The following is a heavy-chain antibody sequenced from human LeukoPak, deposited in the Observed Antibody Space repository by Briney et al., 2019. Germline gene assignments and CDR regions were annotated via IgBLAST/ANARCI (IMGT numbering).Heavy chain of an antibody. J-gene: IGHJ6*03. CDR2: ISGSGVST. Sequence: GGSLRLSCAASGFTFRTSGMSWVRQAPGKGLEWVSAISGSGVSTYYADSVKGRFTISRDNSKNTLYLQMNSLRAEDTAVYYCAKDLVRETNYYYYYMDVWGKGTTVTVSS. CDR3: AKDLVRETNYYYYYMDV. V-gene: IGHV3-23*01. D-gene: IGHD3-10*01. CDR1: GFTFRTSG.